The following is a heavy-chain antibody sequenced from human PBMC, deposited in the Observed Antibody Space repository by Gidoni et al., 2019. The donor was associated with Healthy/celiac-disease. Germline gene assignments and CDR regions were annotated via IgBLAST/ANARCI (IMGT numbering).Heavy chain of an antibody. J-gene: IGHJ6*02. CDR2: ISSSSSYT. D-gene: IGHD3-10*01. CDR1: GFTFSDYY. V-gene: IGHV3-11*06. CDR3: ARLKWEYYGSGSYLYYYYYGMDV. Sequence: QVQLVESGGGLVKPGGSLRLSCAASGFTFSDYYMSWIRQAPGKGLEWVSYISSSSSYTNYADSVKGRFTISRDNAKNSLYLQMNSLRAEDTAVYYCARLKWEYYGSGSYLYYYYYGMDVWGQGTTVTVSS.